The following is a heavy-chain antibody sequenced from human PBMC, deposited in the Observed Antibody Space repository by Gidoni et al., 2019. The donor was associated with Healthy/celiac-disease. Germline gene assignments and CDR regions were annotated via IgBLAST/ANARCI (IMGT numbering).Heavy chain of an antibody. Sequence: EVQLVESGGGLVKPGGSLRLSCAASGFTFSSYSMNWVRQAPGKGLGWVSSISSSSSYIYYADSVKGRFTISRDNAKNSLYLQMNSLRAEDTAVYYCARDRRGSGSYYVFDYWGQGTLVTVSS. CDR3: ARDRRGSGSYYVFDY. J-gene: IGHJ4*02. CDR2: ISSSSSYI. V-gene: IGHV3-21*01. D-gene: IGHD3-10*01. CDR1: GFTFSSYS.